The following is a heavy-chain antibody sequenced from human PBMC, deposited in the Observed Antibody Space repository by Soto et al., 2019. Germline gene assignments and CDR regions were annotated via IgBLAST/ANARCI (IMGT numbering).Heavy chain of an antibody. D-gene: IGHD3-22*01. V-gene: IGHV1-69*12. Sequence: QVQLVQSGAEVKKPGSSVKVSCKASGGTFSSYTSSWVRQAPGQGLEWMGGIIPIFGTANYAQRFQGRVTITADESTSTAYMELSSLRSEDTAVYYCARQGESSGSYYYGMDVWGQGTTVIVSS. J-gene: IGHJ6*02. CDR1: GGTFSSYT. CDR3: ARQGESSGSYYYGMDV. CDR2: IIPIFGTA.